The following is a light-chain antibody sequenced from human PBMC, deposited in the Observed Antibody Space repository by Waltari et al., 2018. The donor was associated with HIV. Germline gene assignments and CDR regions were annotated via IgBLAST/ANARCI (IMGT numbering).Light chain of an antibody. CDR3: QLYYSTPYT. CDR1: QGISNS. J-gene: IGKJ2*01. CDR2: AAS. Sequence: DIQMTQSPSSLSASVGDRVTITCRASQGISNSLAWYQQKPGKAPKVLLYAASRLESGVPARFSGSGSGTDYTLTISSLQPEDFATYYCQLYYSTPYTFGQGTKLEIK. V-gene: IGKV1-NL1*01.